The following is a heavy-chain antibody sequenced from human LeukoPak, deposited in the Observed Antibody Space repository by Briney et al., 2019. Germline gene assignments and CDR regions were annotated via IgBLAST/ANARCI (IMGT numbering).Heavy chain of an antibody. J-gene: IGHJ4*02. CDR1: GLTFSNLK. Sequence: PGGSLRLSCAVSGLTFSNLKMNWVRQAPGKGLEWVSYISAGGRTTFYADSVTGRFTISRDNAKNSLYLQMSSLSVEDTAVYYCASWAGNTQSDSWSGPFDYWGQGSLVTVSS. CDR3: ASWAGNTQSDSWSGPFDY. V-gene: IGHV3-48*03. D-gene: IGHD3-3*01. CDR2: ISAGGRTT.